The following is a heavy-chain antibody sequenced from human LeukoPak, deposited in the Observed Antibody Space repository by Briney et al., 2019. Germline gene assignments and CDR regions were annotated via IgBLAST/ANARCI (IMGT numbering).Heavy chain of an antibody. Sequence: ASVKVSCKASGYTFTGYYMHWVRQAPGQGLEWMGWINPNSGGTNYAQKFQGRVTMTRDTSISTAYMELSRLRSDDTAVYYCARARGDGHSPFDYWGQGTLVTVSS. J-gene: IGHJ4*02. CDR2: INPNSGGT. D-gene: IGHD5-24*01. V-gene: IGHV1-2*02. CDR1: GYTFTGYY. CDR3: ARARGDGHSPFDY.